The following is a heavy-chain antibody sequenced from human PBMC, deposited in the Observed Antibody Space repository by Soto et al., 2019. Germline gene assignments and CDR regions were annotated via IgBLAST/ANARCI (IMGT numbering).Heavy chain of an antibody. Sequence: SVKVSCKTSGFLFSSSAVHWVRQSRGQHLEWIAWIGVGSGDTNYAHSFQDRVTITRDMSTNTAYMKLSSLGYDDTAIYYCAPTRLSGFYLWGQGTMVTVSS. J-gene: IGHJ4*03. CDR3: APTRLSGFYL. CDR2: IGVGSGDT. D-gene: IGHD5-12*01. V-gene: IGHV1-58*01. CDR1: GFLFSSSA.